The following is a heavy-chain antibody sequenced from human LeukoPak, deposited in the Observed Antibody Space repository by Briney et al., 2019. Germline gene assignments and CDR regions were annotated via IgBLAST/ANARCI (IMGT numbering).Heavy chain of an antibody. CDR1: GFTFSAYN. J-gene: IGHJ4*02. CDR3: ARGGGLYGDYVPFDY. CDR2: ITTSSTYM. V-gene: IGHV3-21*01. Sequence: GGSLRLSCAASGFTFSAYNMNWVRRTPGKGLEWVSSITTSSTYMFYADSVKGRFTISRDNSKNTLYLQMNSLRAEDTAVYYCARGGGLYGDYVPFDYWGQGTLVTVSS. D-gene: IGHD4-17*01.